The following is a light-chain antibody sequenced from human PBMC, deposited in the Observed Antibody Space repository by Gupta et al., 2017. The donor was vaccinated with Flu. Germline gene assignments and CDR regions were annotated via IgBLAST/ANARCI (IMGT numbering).Light chain of an antibody. CDR3: QEYGSAKIS. J-gene: IGKJ5*01. Sequence: ERATLSCRASHSLSSSSLAWYQQKPGQAPRLLIYGASSRATGIPDRFSGSGSGTDFTLTISRLEPEDFAVYYCQEYGSAKISFGQGTRLEIK. CDR2: GAS. V-gene: IGKV3-20*01. CDR1: HSLSSSS.